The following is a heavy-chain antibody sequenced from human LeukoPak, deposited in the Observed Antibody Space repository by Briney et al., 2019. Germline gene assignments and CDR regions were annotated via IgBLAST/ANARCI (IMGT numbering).Heavy chain of an antibody. V-gene: IGHV4-59*11. CDR1: GGSISSHY. CDR2: IYYSGST. D-gene: IGHD3-10*01. Sequence: SETLSLTCTVSGGSISSHYWSWIRQPPGKGLEWIGYIYYSGSTNYNPSLKSRVTISVDTPKNQFSLKLSSVTAADTAVYYCASYYYGSGSLDYWGQGTLVTVSS. J-gene: IGHJ4*02. CDR3: ASYYYGSGSLDY.